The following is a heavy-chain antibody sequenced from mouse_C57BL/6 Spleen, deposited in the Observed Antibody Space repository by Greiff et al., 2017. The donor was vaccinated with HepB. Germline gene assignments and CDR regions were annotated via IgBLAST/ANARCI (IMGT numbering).Heavy chain of an antibody. Sequence: QVQLQQSGAELVKPGASVKISCKASGYAFSSYWMNWVKQRPGKGLEWIGQIYPGDGDTNYNGKFKGKATLTADKSSSTAYMQLSSLTSEDSAVYFCASGSSSNWYFDVWGTGTTVTVSS. CDR1: GYAFSSYW. D-gene: IGHD1-1*01. CDR2: IYPGDGDT. CDR3: ASGSSSNWYFDV. J-gene: IGHJ1*03. V-gene: IGHV1-80*01.